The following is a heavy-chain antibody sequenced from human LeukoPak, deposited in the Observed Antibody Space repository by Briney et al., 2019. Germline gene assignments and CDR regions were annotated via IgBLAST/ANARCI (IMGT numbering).Heavy chain of an antibody. CDR1: GYTFTSYY. Sequence: GASVKVSCKASGYTFTSYYMHWVRQAPGQGLEWMGIINPSGGSTSYAQKFQGRVTMTRDTSTSTVYMELSSLGSEDTAVYYCARDRLDCSSTSCYVYGKDVWGKGTTVTVSS. CDR2: INPSGGST. J-gene: IGHJ6*04. D-gene: IGHD2-2*01. CDR3: ARDRLDCSSTSCYVYGKDV. V-gene: IGHV1-46*01.